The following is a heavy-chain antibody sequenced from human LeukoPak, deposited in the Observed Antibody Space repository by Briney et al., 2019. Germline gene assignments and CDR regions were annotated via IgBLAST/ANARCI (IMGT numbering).Heavy chain of an antibody. CDR2: IYYSGST. CDR3: ARAPYGDYFLGAFDI. Sequence: PSETLSLTCTVSGGSISSSRYYWGWIRQPPGKGLEWIGSIYYSGSTYYNPSLKSRVTISVDTSKNQFSLKLSSVTAADTAVYYCARAPYGDYFLGAFDIWGQGTMVTVSS. J-gene: IGHJ3*02. V-gene: IGHV4-39*07. CDR1: GGSISSSRYY. D-gene: IGHD4-17*01.